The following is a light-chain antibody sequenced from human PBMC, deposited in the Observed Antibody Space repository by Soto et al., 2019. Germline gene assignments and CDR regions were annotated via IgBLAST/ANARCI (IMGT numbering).Light chain of an antibody. CDR3: HQYDTFPRT. CDR1: QGINNY. Sequence: DIQMTQSPSSLSASVGDRVTITCRASQGINNYVAWFQQKPGRAPKSLIYATYNLQSGVPSKFSASGSGTEFTLTISSLQPEDFATYYCHQYDTFPRTFGQGTKVEI. V-gene: IGKV1-16*02. CDR2: ATY. J-gene: IGKJ1*01.